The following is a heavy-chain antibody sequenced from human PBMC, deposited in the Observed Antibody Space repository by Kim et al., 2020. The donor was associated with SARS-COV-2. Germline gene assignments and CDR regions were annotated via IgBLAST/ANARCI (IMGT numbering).Heavy chain of an antibody. D-gene: IGHD3-10*01. Sequence: ASVKVSCKASGYTFTGYYMHWVRQAPGQGLEWMGRINPNSGGTNYAQKFQGRVTMTRDTSISTAYMELSRLRSDDTVVYYCARASRVFPMVRGVIYFDYWGQGTLVTVSS. J-gene: IGHJ4*02. CDR1: GYTFTGYY. CDR3: ARASRVFPMVRGVIYFDY. V-gene: IGHV1-2*05. CDR2: INPNSGGT.